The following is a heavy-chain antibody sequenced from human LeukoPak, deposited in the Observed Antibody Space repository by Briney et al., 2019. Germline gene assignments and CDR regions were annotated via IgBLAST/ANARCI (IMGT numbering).Heavy chain of an antibody. CDR3: ARGYDGYTERHFDY. CDR1: GFTFTGHG. V-gene: IGHV1-18*01. CDR2: ISAYNGNT. Sequence: GASVKVSCTTSGFTFTGHGFNWVRQAPGQGLEWMAWISAYNGNTNYAQKVQGRVTVTTDTSTRTAYMELRGLTSDDTAVYYCARGYDGYTERHFDYWGQGTPVTVSS. J-gene: IGHJ4*02. D-gene: IGHD5-18*01.